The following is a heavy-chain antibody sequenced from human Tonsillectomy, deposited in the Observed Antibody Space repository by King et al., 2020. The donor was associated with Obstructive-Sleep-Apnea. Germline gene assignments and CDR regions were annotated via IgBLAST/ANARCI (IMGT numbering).Heavy chain of an antibody. Sequence: HVQLVESGGNLVKPGGSLRLSCAASGFTFSDYYMSWIRQAPGKGLEWISYISGCSSYIKYADSVKGRFTISRDNAKNSLYLQMNSLRAEDTAVYYCTRDDRYCSGGSCYRPHDYWGQGTLVTVSS. D-gene: IGHD2-15*01. CDR2: ISGCSSYI. CDR1: GFTFSDYY. CDR3: TRDDRYCSGGSCYRPHDY. J-gene: IGHJ4*02. V-gene: IGHV3-11*06.